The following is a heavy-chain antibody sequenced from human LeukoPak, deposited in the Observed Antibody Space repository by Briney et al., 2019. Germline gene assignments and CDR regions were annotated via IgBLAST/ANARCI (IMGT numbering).Heavy chain of an antibody. Sequence: ASVKVSSKPSGYTFTDYNIHWVRQAPGQGLEWMGWISPNSGSTYYAQQFQGRVTMTRDTSITTAYMELSRLTSDDTAVYYCARDLAGSLDYWGQGTLVTVSS. V-gene: IGHV1-2*02. D-gene: IGHD2-15*01. J-gene: IGHJ4*02. CDR2: ISPNSGST. CDR3: ARDLAGSLDY. CDR1: GYTFTDYN.